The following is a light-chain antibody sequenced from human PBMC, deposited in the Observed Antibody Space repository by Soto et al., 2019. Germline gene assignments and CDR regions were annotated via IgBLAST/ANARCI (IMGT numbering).Light chain of an antibody. CDR3: QSYDKTNVI. CDR1: SGSIASSF. CDR2: DNY. J-gene: IGLJ2*01. Sequence: NFMLTQPHSVSESPGKTVTISCTRISGSIASSFVQWHQQRPGSAPTTVIFDNYERPSGVPDRFSGSVDSSSNSASLTISGLKTVDEADYYCQSYDKTNVIFGGGTKLTVL. V-gene: IGLV6-57*04.